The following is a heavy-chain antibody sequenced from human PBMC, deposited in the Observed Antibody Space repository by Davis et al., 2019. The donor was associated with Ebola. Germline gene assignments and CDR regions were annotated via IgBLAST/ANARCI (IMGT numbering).Heavy chain of an antibody. D-gene: IGHD3-10*01. CDR1: GFTFSSYS. CDR3: ARDRSHYYYYGMDV. CDR2: ISSSSSTI. J-gene: IGHJ6*02. Sequence: GESLKISCAASGFTFSSYSMNWVRQAPGKGLEWVSSISSSSSTIYYADSVKGRFTISRDNAKNSLYLQMNSLRDEDTAVYYCARDRSHYYYYGMDVWGQGTTVTVSS. V-gene: IGHV3-48*02.